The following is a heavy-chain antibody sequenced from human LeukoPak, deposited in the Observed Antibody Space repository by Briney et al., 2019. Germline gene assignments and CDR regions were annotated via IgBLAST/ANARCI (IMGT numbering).Heavy chain of an antibody. Sequence: SGLALVKPTQTLTLTCTFSGFSLSTSGMCVSWIRQPPRKGLEDLAVIDWDDDKYYSTSLKTRLTISKDTSKNQVVVTMTNMDPVDTATYYCARMVYHDILTDYFFDYWGQGTLVTVSS. J-gene: IGHJ4*02. CDR2: IDWDDDK. CDR3: ARMVYHDILTDYFFDY. CDR1: GFSLSTSGMC. V-gene: IGHV2-70*01. D-gene: IGHD3-9*01.